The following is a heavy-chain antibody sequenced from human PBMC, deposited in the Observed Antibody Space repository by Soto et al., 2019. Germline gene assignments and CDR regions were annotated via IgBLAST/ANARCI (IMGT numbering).Heavy chain of an antibody. CDR1: GGSINNHY. J-gene: IGHJ4*02. CDR3: ARANWYSEY. D-gene: IGHD7-27*01. Sequence: QVHLQESGPGLVKPSETLSLTCTVSGGSINNHYWSWIRQPPGKGLEWIGDIYYTGSTNYNPSLNSRVTITVDKSTNRCSLNPTSPTAADTAIYYCARANWYSEYWGQGTLVTVSS. V-gene: IGHV4-59*08. CDR2: IYYTGST.